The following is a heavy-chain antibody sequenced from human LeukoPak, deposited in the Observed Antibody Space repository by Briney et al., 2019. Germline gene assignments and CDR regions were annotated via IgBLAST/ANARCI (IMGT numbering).Heavy chain of an antibody. CDR1: GFTFTRHG. D-gene: IGHD2-2*01. V-gene: IGHV3-33*01. J-gene: IGHJ4*02. Sequence: GGSLRLSRSASGFTFTRHGMHWIRQAPGKGLEWVAVIWYDGSDKYYTDSVKGRFTISRENAKNSLYLQMNSLRAGDRAVYYCARSSPFGYCSSTSCDQGAFDYWGQGTLVTVSS. CDR2: IWYDGSDK. CDR3: ARSSPFGYCSSTSCDQGAFDY.